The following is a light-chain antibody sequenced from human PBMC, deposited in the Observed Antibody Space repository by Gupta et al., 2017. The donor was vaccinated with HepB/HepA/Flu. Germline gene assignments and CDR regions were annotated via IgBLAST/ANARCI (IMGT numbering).Light chain of an antibody. CDR1: QIVNSY. V-gene: IGKV3-11*01. CDR3: QQRTNWPPQLT. Sequence: EAVLTQSPATLSLSPGERATLSCKACQIVNSYLAWYQQKPGQPPRLLIYETSNRATGVPARFSGSASGTDFTLTINSLDPEDFAVYYCQQRTNWPPQLTFGGGTKVEVK. J-gene: IGKJ4*01. CDR2: ETS.